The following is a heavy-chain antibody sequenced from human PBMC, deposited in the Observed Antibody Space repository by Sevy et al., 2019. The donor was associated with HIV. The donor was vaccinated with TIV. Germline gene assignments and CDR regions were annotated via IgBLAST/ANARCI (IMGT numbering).Heavy chain of an antibody. CDR3: ALERLSSDVAEYFQN. Sequence: GGSLRLSCAASGFTFTLYSMHWVRQAPGRGLEWVATISFDGSNKHYADSVKGRFTISRDNSQNSLYLQMNSLRTEDTAVYYCALERLSSDVAEYFQNWGQGTLVTVSS. V-gene: IGHV3-30-3*01. D-gene: IGHD1-1*01. CDR2: ISFDGSNK. J-gene: IGHJ1*01. CDR1: GFTFTLYS.